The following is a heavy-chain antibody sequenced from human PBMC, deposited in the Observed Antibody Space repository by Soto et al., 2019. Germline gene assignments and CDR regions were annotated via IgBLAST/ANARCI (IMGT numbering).Heavy chain of an antibody. V-gene: IGHV4-34*01. D-gene: IGHD2-15*01. Sequence: GKGHEWIGEINHNGSTNYNPSLKSRVTISVDTSKNQFSLKLSSVTAADTAVYYCARGFFFQAEDGIRDTVPVSAFLLNRSSDL. CDR3: ARGFFFQAEDGIRDTVPVSAFLLNRSSDL. J-gene: IGHJ2*01. CDR2: INHNGST.